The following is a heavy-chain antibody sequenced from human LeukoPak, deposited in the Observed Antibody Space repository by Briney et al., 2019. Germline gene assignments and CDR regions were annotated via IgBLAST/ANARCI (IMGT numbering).Heavy chain of an antibody. D-gene: IGHD3-3*01. Sequence: GGSLRLSCAASGFTVSDNCMSWVRQAPGKGLEWVSVIYSGGSTYYADSVKGRFTISRDNSKNTLYLQMNSLRAEDTAVYYCARDRPDFWSGYSFDHWGQGTLVTVSS. J-gene: IGHJ4*02. CDR3: ARDRPDFWSGYSFDH. CDR1: GFTVSDNC. CDR2: IYSGGST. V-gene: IGHV3-53*05.